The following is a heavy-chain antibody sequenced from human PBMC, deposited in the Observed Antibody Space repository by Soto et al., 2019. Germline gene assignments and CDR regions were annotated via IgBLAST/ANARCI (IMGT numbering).Heavy chain of an antibody. CDR1: GGTFSSYA. J-gene: IGHJ4*02. V-gene: IGHV1-69*06. CDR2: IIPIFGTA. CDR3: ARGSGGYYDSSGYYYDY. D-gene: IGHD3-22*01. Sequence: GASGKVSCKASGGTFSSYAISWVRQAPGQGLEWMGGIIPIFGTANYAQKFQGRVTITADKSTSTAYMELSSLRSEDTAVYYCARGSGGYYDSSGYYYDYWGQGTLVTVSS.